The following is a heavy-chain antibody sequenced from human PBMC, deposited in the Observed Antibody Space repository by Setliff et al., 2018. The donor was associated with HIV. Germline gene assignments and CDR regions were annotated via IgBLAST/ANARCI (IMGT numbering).Heavy chain of an antibody. CDR3: ARGSRSPLVNKFRVTPAFDY. CDR1: GGSFSGHY. CDR2: IGHSGST. V-gene: IGHV4-34*01. J-gene: IGHJ4*01. D-gene: IGHD2-21*02. Sequence: SETLSLTCAVYGGSFSGHYWSWIRQTPGKGLEWIGDIGHSGSTNYNPSLKSRVAISVDTSKNQFSLRLNSVTAADTAVYFCARGSRSPLVNKFRVTPAFDYWGQGTLVTVSS.